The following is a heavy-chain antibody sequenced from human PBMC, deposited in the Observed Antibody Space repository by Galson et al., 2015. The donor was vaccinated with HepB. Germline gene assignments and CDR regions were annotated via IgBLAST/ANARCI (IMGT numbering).Heavy chain of an antibody. CDR2: ISGSGGST. Sequence: LRLSCAASGFTFSSYAMSWVRQAPGKGLEWVSAISGSGGSTYYADSVKGRFTISRDNSKNTLYLQMNSLRAEDTAVYYCAKGVVDYYGSGRRSYWYFDLWGRGTLVTVSS. CDR1: GFTFSSYA. J-gene: IGHJ2*01. CDR3: AKGVVDYYGSGRRSYWYFDL. D-gene: IGHD3-10*01. V-gene: IGHV3-23*01.